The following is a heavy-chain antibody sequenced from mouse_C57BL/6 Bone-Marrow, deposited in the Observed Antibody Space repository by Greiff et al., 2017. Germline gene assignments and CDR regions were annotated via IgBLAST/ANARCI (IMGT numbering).Heavy chain of an antibody. CDR2: IHPNSGST. Sequence: VQLQQPGAELVKPGASVTLSCKASGYTFTSYWMHWVKQRPGPGLAWIGMIHPNSGSTNYNEKFKSKATLTVDKSSSSAYLQLSSLTSEDSAVYDCARWDCYRTFAMDYWGQGTSVTVSS. D-gene: IGHD2-3*01. V-gene: IGHV1-64*01. J-gene: IGHJ4*01. CDR3: ARWDCYRTFAMDY. CDR1: GYTFTSYW.